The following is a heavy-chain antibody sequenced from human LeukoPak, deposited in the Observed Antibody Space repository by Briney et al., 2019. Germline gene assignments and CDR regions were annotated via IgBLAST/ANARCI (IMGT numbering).Heavy chain of an antibody. Sequence: GGSLRLSCAASGFPFSSYAMSWVRQAPGKGLEWVSAVSGSGGTTYYADSVKGRFTISRDNSKNTLYLQMNSLRAEDTAVYYCAKSDYYDSSGHPSSFDYWGQGTLVTVSS. CDR2: VSGSGGTT. J-gene: IGHJ4*02. CDR1: GFPFSSYA. V-gene: IGHV3-23*01. D-gene: IGHD3-22*01. CDR3: AKSDYYDSSGHPSSFDY.